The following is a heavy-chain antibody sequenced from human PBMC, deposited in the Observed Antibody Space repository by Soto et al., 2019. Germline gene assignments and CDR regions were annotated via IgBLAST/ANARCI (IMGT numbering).Heavy chain of an antibody. Sequence: QVQLQQWGAGLLKPSETLSLTCAVYGGSLSGYYWSWIRQPPGKALEWIGEINYSGNTNYNPSLKIRVTISVDTSKNQLFLNLSSVTDADTAMYYCARHHVRGRTIAGAAEFWGQGTLVTVSS. CDR3: ARHHVRGRTIAGAAEF. CDR2: INYSGNT. D-gene: IGHD1-26*01. V-gene: IGHV4-34*01. J-gene: IGHJ4*02. CDR1: GGSLSGYY.